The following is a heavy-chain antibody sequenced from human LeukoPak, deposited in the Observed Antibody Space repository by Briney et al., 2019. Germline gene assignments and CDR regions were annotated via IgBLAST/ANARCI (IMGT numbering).Heavy chain of an antibody. CDR1: GFSFSSYA. D-gene: IGHD1-14*01. J-gene: IGHJ3*01. Sequence: PGGSLRLSCAASGFSFSSYAMSWVRQAPGKGLEWVSGLTNSGGQTYYADAVKGRFTISRDNSKKKVHLQMDSLGVDDTAIYYCAKGKINHDGAFDVWGQGTRVTVSS. CDR2: LTNSGGQT. CDR3: AKGKINHDGAFDV. V-gene: IGHV3-23*01.